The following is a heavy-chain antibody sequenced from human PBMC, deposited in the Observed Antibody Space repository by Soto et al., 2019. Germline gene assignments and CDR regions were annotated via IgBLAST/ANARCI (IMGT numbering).Heavy chain of an antibody. D-gene: IGHD4-4*01. V-gene: IGHV3-30-3*01. CDR1: GSSFPKYP. CDR3: VRGGYSSSWERLDP. Sequence: GESLKISCAASGSSFPKYPMHWVRQTPDKGLEWLAVISHDGVTKNSADSVKGRFSVSRDNSRNRLYLEMNSLRTEDTAMYYRVRGGYSSSWERLDPWGQGTLVTVSS. J-gene: IGHJ5*02. CDR2: ISHDGVTK.